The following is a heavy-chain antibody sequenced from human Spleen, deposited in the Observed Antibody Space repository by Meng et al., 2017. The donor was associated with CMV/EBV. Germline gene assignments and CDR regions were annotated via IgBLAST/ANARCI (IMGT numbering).Heavy chain of an antibody. Sequence: GESLKISCAASGFNFRGSAMHWVRQASGKGLEWVGRIRDKVNSYATAYAASVKGRFTISRDNSKNTLYLQMNSLRAEDTAVYYCARDRAAAGATRASYYYYYGMDVWGQGTTVTVSS. CDR3: ARDRAAAGATRASYYYYYGMDV. J-gene: IGHJ6*02. V-gene: IGHV3-73*01. D-gene: IGHD6-13*01. CDR2: IRDKVNSYAT. CDR1: GFNFRGSA.